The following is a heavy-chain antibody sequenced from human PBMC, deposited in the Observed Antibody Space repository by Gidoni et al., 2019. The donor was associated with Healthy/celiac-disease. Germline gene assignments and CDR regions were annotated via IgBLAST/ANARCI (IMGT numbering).Heavy chain of an antibody. CDR3: ARVAAGGRDYYYYGMDV. V-gene: IGHV1-69*01. CDR2: IIPIFGTA. J-gene: IGHJ6*02. Sequence: EVKKPGSSVKVSCKASGGTFSSYAISWVRQAPGQGLEWMGGIIPIFGTANYAQKFQGRVTITADESTSTAYMELSSLRSEDTAVYYCARVAAGGRDYYYYGMDVWGQGTTVTVSS. D-gene: IGHD3-16*01. CDR1: GGTFSSYA.